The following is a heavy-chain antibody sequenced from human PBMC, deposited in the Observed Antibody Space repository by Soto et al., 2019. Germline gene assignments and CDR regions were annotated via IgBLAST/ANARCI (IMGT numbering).Heavy chain of an antibody. V-gene: IGHV3-23*01. CDR2: ISGSGGST. CDR1: GFTFSSYA. Sequence: GGSLRLSCAASGFTFSSYAMSWVRQAPGKGLEWVSAISGSGGSTYYADSVKGRFTISRDNSKNTLYLQMNSLRAEDTAVYYCAKERLVTGTTRLSVRGPVYFDYWGQGTLVTVSS. J-gene: IGHJ4*02. CDR3: AKERLVTGTTRLSVRGPVYFDY. D-gene: IGHD1-7*01.